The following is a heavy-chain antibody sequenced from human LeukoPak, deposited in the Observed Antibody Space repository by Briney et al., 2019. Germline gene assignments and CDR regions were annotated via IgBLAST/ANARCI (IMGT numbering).Heavy chain of an antibody. D-gene: IGHD3-22*01. Sequence: NASEALSLTCTVSGGSVSSYYWSWIRQPPGKGLEWIGYIYYSGSTNYNPSLKSRVTISVDTSKNQFSLKLSSVTAADTAVYYCARQVVVNHFDYWGQGTLVTVSS. CDR3: ARQVVVNHFDY. CDR2: IYYSGST. V-gene: IGHV4-59*02. CDR1: GGSVSSYY. J-gene: IGHJ4*02.